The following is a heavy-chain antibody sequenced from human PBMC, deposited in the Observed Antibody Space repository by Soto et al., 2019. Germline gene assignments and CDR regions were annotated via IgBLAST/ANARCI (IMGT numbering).Heavy chain of an antibody. CDR3: AREGSYSAYNFAHGIQLWSFDF. J-gene: IGHJ4*02. V-gene: IGHV4-4*07. Sequence: SETLSLTCTVSGGSINTFYWSWVRQPAGKGLESIGLIFSSGSTSFNPSLESRVAMSVDTSKNHFSLNLSSVTAADMAVYYCAREGSYSAYNFAHGIQLWSFDFWGQGALVTSPQ. CDR1: GGSINTFY. D-gene: IGHD5-12*01. CDR2: IFSSGST.